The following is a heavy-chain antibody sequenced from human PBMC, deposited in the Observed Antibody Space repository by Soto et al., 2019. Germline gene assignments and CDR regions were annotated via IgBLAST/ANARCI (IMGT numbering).Heavy chain of an antibody. CDR1: GFTVSSNY. CDR3: ARETYYYDSSGYYSFDY. J-gene: IGHJ4*02. Sequence: GGSLRLSCAASGFTVSSNYMSWVRQAPGKGLEWVSVIYSGGSTYYADSVKGRLTISRDNSKNTLYLQMNSLRAEDTAVYYCARETYYYDSSGYYSFDYWGQGTLVTVSS. D-gene: IGHD3-22*01. CDR2: IYSGGST. V-gene: IGHV3-53*01.